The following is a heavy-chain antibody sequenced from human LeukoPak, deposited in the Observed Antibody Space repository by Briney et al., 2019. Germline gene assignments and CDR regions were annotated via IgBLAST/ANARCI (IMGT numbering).Heavy chain of an antibody. J-gene: IGHJ4*02. CDR2: IWYNGEDQ. D-gene: IGHD5-24*01. CDR1: GFIFRDYG. Sequence: GTPLRLSCAASGFIFRDYGMHWVRQAPGKGLEWVAVIWYNGEDQRYADSVKGRFTISRDNSRNTLYLQMNTLRVEDTALYYCAKSRGDRERWLHLDSWGQGTLVTVSS. V-gene: IGHV3-33*06. CDR3: AKSRGDRERWLHLDS.